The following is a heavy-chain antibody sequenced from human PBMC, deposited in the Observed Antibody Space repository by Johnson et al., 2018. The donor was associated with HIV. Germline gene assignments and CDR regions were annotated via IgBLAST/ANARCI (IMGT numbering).Heavy chain of an antibody. J-gene: IGHJ3*02. V-gene: IGHV3-7*05. Sequence: VESGGGLVQPGGSLRLSCAASGFTFSSYWMSWVRQAPGKGLEWVANIKQDGSAKYYADSVTGRFTISRDNSKNSLYLQMNSLRAEDTTLYYCAKDRNYGSGSYPDAFDIWGQGTMVTVSS. D-gene: IGHD3-10*01. CDR1: GFTFSSYW. CDR3: AKDRNYGSGSYPDAFDI. CDR2: IKQDGSAK.